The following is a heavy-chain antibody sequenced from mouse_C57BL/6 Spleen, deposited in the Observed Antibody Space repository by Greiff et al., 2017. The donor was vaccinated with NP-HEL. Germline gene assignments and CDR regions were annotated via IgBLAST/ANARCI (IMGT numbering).Heavy chain of an antibody. V-gene: IGHV1-54*01. CDR1: GYAFTNYL. CDR3: ARGTTEYYFDY. CDR2: INPGSGGT. D-gene: IGHD1-1*01. Sequence: QVQLQQSGAELVRPGPSVKVSCKASGYAFTNYLIEWVKQRPGQGLEWIGVINPGSGGTNYNEKFKGKATLTADKSSSTAYMQLSSLTSEDSAVYFCARGTTEYYFDYWGQGTTLTVSS. J-gene: IGHJ2*01.